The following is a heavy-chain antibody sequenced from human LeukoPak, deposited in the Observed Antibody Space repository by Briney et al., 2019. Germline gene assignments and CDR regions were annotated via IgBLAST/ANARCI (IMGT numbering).Heavy chain of an antibody. J-gene: IGHJ6*02. CDR1: GGSFSYYY. CDR2: INHSVST. D-gene: IGHD3-22*01. Sequence: SETLSLTCAVDGGSFSYYYWSWIRQPPGKGLEWIGEINHSVSTDDNPSLKSRVTLSADTSNNQLFLRLNSVTAADTAVYYCARGFRDYDSSGNYYYYGLDVWGQSPTVPVSS. CDR3: ARGFRDYDSSGNYYYYGLDV. V-gene: IGHV4-34*01.